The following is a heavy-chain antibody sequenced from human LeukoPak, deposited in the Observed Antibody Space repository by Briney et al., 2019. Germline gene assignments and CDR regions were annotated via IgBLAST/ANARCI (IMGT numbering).Heavy chain of an antibody. Sequence: GGSLRLSCAASGFTFSNHYMHWVRQAPGKGLVSVSRIDPNGRYTSYADSVKGRFTISRDNAKNTLYLRMNTLGAEDTALYYCVRGSTDWNGMDVWGQGTTVTVSS. D-gene: IGHD6-19*01. CDR1: GFTFSNHY. J-gene: IGHJ6*02. CDR2: IDPNGRYT. CDR3: VRGSTDWNGMDV. V-gene: IGHV3-74*01.